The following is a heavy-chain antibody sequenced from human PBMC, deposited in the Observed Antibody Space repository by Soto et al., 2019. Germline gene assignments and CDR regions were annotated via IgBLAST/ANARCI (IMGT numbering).Heavy chain of an antibody. Sequence: GGSLRLSCAASGFTFSSYGMHWVRQAPGKGLEWVAVISYDGSNKYYADSVKGRFTISRDNSKNTLYLQMNSLRAEDTAVYYCAKGCSSTSCKRLWGYGMDVWGQGTTVTVSS. CDR2: ISYDGSNK. CDR1: GFTFSSYG. CDR3: AKGCSSTSCKRLWGYGMDV. J-gene: IGHJ6*02. D-gene: IGHD2-2*01. V-gene: IGHV3-30*18.